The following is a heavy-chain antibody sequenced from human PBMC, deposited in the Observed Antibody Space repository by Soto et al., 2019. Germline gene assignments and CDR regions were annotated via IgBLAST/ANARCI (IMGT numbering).Heavy chain of an antibody. CDR3: AKDPAPISSSRYNEYFPH. D-gene: IGHD6-13*01. CDR2: ISGSGGST. Sequence: GGSLRLSCAASGFTFSSYAMSWVRQAPGKGLEWVSAISGSGGSTYYADSVKGRFTISRDNSKNTLYLQMNSLRAEDTAVYYCAKDPAPISSSRYNEYFPHWGQGTLVTISS. CDR1: GFTFSSYA. V-gene: IGHV3-23*01. J-gene: IGHJ1*01.